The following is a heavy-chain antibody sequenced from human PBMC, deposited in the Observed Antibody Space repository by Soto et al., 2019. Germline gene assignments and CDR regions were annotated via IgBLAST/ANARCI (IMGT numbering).Heavy chain of an antibody. Sequence: SVKLSCKASRYTFTGYYMHWLRHAPGQGLEWMGWINPNSGGTNYAQKFQGRVTMTRDTSISTAYMELSRLRSDDTAVYYCARVAAARLIAFDIWGQGTMVKVSS. CDR3: ARVAAARLIAFDI. J-gene: IGHJ3*02. D-gene: IGHD6-6*01. CDR1: RYTFTGYY. CDR2: INPNSGGT. V-gene: IGHV1-2*02.